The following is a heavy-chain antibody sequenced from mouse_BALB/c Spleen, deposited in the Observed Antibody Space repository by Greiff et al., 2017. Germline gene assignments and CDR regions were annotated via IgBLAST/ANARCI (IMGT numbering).Heavy chain of an antibody. J-gene: IGHJ2*01. CDR2: IWAGGST. V-gene: IGHV2-9*02. CDR1: GFSLTSYG. Sequence: VMLVESGPGLVAPSQSLSITCTVSGFSLTSYGVHWVRQPPGKGLEWLGVIWAGGSTNYNSALMSRLSISKDNSKSQVFLKMNSLQTDDTAMYYCARGFPPFTTVPSFDYWGQGTTLTVSS. D-gene: IGHD1-1*01. CDR3: ARGFPPFTTVPSFDY.